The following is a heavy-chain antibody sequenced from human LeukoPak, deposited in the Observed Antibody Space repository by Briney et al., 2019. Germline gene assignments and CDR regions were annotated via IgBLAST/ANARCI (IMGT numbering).Heavy chain of an antibody. D-gene: IGHD6-13*01. J-gene: IGHJ5*02. CDR3: ARQAGYSSSPGVGWFDP. V-gene: IGHV4-39*01. Sequence: SETLSLTCTVSGGSISSSSYYWGWIRQPPGKGLEWIGSIYYSGSTYYSPSLKSRVTISVDTSKNQFSLKLSSVTAADTAVYYCARQAGYSSSPGVGWFDPWGQGTLVTVSS. CDR2: IYYSGST. CDR1: GGSISSSSYY.